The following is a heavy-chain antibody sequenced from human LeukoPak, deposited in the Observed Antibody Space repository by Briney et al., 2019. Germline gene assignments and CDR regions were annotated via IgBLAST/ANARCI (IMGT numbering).Heavy chain of an antibody. V-gene: IGHV3-20*04. CDR2: INRSGDKT. Sequence: AGGSLRLSCAASGFSFDVYGMSWVRQVPGKGLEWVSGINRSGDKTAYAASVKGRFTISKDNTRKSLYLQMQSLRVEDTALYYCAREGHIVAVGALDLWGQGTLVIVSS. J-gene: IGHJ4*02. D-gene: IGHD2-15*01. CDR3: AREGHIVAVGALDL. CDR1: GFSFDVYG.